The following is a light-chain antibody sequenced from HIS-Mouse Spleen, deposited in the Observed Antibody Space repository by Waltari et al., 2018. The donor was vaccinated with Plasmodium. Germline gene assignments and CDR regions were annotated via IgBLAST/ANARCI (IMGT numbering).Light chain of an antibody. CDR3: YSAADNNRV. CDR1: VLAKQY. CDR2: KDS. V-gene: IGLV3-27*01. Sequence: SYELTQPSSVSVSPGQTARTTCSGDVLAKQYDRWFQQKPGQAPVLVIYKDSERPSGIPERFSGSSSGTTVTLTISGAQVEDEADYYCYSAADNNRVFGGGTKLTVL. J-gene: IGLJ3*02.